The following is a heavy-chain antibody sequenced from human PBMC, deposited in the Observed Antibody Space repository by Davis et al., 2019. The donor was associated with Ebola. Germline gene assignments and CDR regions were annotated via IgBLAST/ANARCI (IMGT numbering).Heavy chain of an antibody. Sequence: PGGSLRLSCAASGFTFSSHGMHWVRQAPGKGLEWVAVIGDNGRTTFYADSAKGRFTLSRDNFKNTRDLQMNSRRPEDTAVYYCAKEGAWGNWYLDLWGRGTLVTVSS. J-gene: IGHJ2*01. CDR3: AKEGAWGNWYLDL. D-gene: IGHD3-16*01. CDR1: GFTFSSHG. V-gene: IGHV3-30*18. CDR2: IGDNGRTT.